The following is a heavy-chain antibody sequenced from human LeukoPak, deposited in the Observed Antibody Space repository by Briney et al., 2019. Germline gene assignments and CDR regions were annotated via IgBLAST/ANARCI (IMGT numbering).Heavy chain of an antibody. Sequence: GGSLRLSCAASGFTFSSYAMSWVRQAPGKGLEWVSAISGSGGSTYYADSVKGRFTISRDNSKNTLYLQMNSLRAEDTAVYCCARSGYCSSTSCTPLDYWGQGTLVTVSS. CDR1: GFTFSSYA. CDR3: ARSGYCSSTSCTPLDY. J-gene: IGHJ4*02. V-gene: IGHV3-23*01. D-gene: IGHD2-2*01. CDR2: ISGSGGST.